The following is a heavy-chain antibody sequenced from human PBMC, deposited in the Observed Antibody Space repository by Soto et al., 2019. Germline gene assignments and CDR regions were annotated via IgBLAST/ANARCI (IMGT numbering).Heavy chain of an antibody. CDR2: INHSGST. V-gene: IGHV4-34*01. J-gene: IGHJ4*02. CDR1: GGSFSGYY. D-gene: IGHD6-13*01. Sequence: SETLSLTCAVSGGSFSGYYWSWIRQPPGKGLEWIGEINHSGSTNYNPTLKNRVTISVDTSKNQFSLKLSSVTAADTAVYYCARGNRIAAAGTGYFDYWGQGTLVTVSS. CDR3: ARGNRIAAAGTGYFDY.